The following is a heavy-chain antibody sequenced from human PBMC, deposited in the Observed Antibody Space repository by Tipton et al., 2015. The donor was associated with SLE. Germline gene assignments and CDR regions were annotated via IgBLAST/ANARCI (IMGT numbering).Heavy chain of an antibody. CDR3: ARDELVVVPAAKWSYYYGMDV. J-gene: IGHJ6*02. CDR1: GGSISHYY. V-gene: IGHV4-59*01. CDR2: IYFPGRT. Sequence: GLVKPSETLSLTCTVSGGSISHYYWSWIRQTPGKGLEWIGYIYFPGRTKYNPSLESRVTMSLDTSMNRFSLRLTSVSAAGTAVYYCARDELVVVPAAKWSYYYGMDVWGQGTTVTVSS. D-gene: IGHD2-2*01.